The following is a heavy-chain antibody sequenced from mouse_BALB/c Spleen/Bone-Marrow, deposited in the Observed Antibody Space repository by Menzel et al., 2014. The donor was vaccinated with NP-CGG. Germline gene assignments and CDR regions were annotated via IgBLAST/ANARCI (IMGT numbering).Heavy chain of an antibody. CDR3: ARPNGSPYAMDY. J-gene: IGHJ4*01. CDR1: GFDFSRYW. D-gene: IGHD2-2*01. Sequence: EVQLQQSGGGLVQPGGSLKLSCAASGFDFSRYWMSWVRQAPGKGLEWIGEINPDSSTINYTPSLKDKFIISRDNAKSTLYLQMSKVRSEDTALYYCARPNGSPYAMDYWCQGTSVTVSS. V-gene: IGHV4-1*02. CDR2: INPDSSTI.